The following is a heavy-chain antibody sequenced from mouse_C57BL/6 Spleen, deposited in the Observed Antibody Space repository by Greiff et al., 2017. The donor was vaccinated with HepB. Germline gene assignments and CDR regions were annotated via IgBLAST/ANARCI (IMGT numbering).Heavy chain of an antibody. Sequence: QVQLQQPGAELVKPGASVKMSCKASGYTFTSYWITWVKQRPGQGLEWIGDIYPGSGSTNYNEKFKSKATLTVDTSSSTAYMQLSSLTSEDSAVYYGARTTVVERGMDYWGKGTSVTVSS. CDR1: GYTFTSYW. J-gene: IGHJ4*01. CDR2: IYPGSGST. V-gene: IGHV1-55*01. CDR3: ARTTVVERGMDY. D-gene: IGHD1-1*01.